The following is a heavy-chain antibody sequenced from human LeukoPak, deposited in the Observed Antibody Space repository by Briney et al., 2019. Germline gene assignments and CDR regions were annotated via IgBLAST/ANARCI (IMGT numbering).Heavy chain of an antibody. Sequence: PGGSLRLSCAASGFTFSSYAMSWVRQAPGKGLEWVSAISGSGGSTYYADSVKGRFTISRDNAKNSLYLQMNSLRAEDTAVYYCASNRAYCGGDCYDDAFDIWGQGTMVTVSS. CDR3: ASNRAYCGGDCYDDAFDI. D-gene: IGHD2-21*01. J-gene: IGHJ3*02. CDR1: GFTFSSYA. V-gene: IGHV3-23*01. CDR2: ISGSGGST.